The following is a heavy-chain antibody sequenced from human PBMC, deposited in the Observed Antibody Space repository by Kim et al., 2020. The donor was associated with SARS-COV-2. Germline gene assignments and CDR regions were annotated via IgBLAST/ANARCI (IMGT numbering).Heavy chain of an antibody. Sequence: GGSLRLSCAASGFTFSSYAMSWVRQAPGKGLEWVSAISGSGGSTYYADSVKGRFTISRDNSKNTLYLQMNSLRAEDTAVYYCAKGLYSGIVATTYFDYWGQGTLVTVSS. D-gene: IGHD5-12*01. J-gene: IGHJ4*02. CDR2: ISGSGGST. CDR3: AKGLYSGIVATTYFDY. CDR1: GFTFSSYA. V-gene: IGHV3-23*01.